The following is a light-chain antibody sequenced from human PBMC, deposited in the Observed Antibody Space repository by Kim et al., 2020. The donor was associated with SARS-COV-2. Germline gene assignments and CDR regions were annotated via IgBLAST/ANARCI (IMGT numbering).Light chain of an antibody. V-gene: IGKV3-15*01. CDR3: QQYNNWPPWT. CDR2: GAS. CDR1: QSVSSN. J-gene: IGKJ1*01. Sequence: SPGESATHSGRASQSVSSNLAWYQQKPGQAPRLLISGASTRATGIPARFSGSGSGTEFTLTISSLQSEDFAVYYCQQYNNWPPWTFGQGTKVDIK.